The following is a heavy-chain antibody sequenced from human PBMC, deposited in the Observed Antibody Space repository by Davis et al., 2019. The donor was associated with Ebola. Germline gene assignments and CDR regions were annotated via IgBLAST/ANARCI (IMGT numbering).Heavy chain of an antibody. J-gene: IGHJ4*02. CDR3: ATCGFCISTSGVDY. V-gene: IGHV3-30*03. D-gene: IGHD6-19*01. CDR1: GFTFGSFG. Sequence: PGGSLRLSCAASGFTFGSFGMHWVRQAPGKGLEWVALISYDGKDEFYADSVKGRFTISRDNSKNTLYLQLNSLSGDDTAVYYCATCGFCISTSGVDYWGQGTLVSVSS. CDR2: ISYDGKDE.